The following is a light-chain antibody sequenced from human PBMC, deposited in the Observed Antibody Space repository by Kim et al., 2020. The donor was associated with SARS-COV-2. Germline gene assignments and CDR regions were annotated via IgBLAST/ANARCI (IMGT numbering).Light chain of an antibody. CDR2: KAS. V-gene: IGKV1-5*03. Sequence: DIQMTQSPSTLSASVGDRVTITCRASQSISRCLAWYQQKPGKAPKLLIYKASSLESGVPSRFSGSGSGTEFTLTISSLQPDDFATYYCQQYNSYPWTFGQGTKVDIK. CDR1: QSISRC. J-gene: IGKJ1*01. CDR3: QQYNSYPWT.